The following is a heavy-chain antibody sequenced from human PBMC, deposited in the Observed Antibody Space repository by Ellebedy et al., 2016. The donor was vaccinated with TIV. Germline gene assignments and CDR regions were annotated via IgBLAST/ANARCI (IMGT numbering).Heavy chain of an antibody. CDR1: GFTFGDYA. Sequence: PGGSLRLSCTGSGFTFGDYAMIRFRQAPGKGLEWVGFITSRRYGGTASHAASLRGRFTISRDDSKSVAYLQMDSLKTEDTAVYFCSRLPRDKSADYPFDYWGPGALVSVSS. V-gene: IGHV3-49*03. CDR2: ITSRRYGGTA. D-gene: IGHD3-16*01. CDR3: SRLPRDKSADYPFDY. J-gene: IGHJ4*02.